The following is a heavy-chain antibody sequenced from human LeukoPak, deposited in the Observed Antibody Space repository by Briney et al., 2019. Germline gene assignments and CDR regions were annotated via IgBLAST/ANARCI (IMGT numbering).Heavy chain of an antibody. J-gene: IGHJ4*02. D-gene: IGHD3-10*01. V-gene: IGHV3-30*18. CDR1: GFTFSSYG. Sequence: GRSLRLSCAASGFTFSSYGMHWVRQAPGKGLEWVSVISYDGSNKYYADSVKGRFTISRDNSKNTLYLQMNSLRAEDTAVYYFAKDTYYDGSGSYNYWGQGTLVTVSS. CDR3: AKDTYYDGSGSYNY. CDR2: ISYDGSNK.